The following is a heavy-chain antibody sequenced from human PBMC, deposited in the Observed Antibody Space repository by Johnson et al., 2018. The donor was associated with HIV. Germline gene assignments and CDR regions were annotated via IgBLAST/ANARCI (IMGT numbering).Heavy chain of an antibody. CDR3: ARDSPGAEWELRSGAFDF. CDR2: ISYDGSNK. D-gene: IGHD1-26*01. J-gene: IGHJ3*01. Sequence: VLLVESGGGVVQPGRSLRLSCAASGFTLSSYAMHWVRQAPGKGLEWVAVISYDGSNKYYAESVKGRFTISRDNSKNTLYLPMNSLRAEDTTVYYCARDSPGAEWELRSGAFDFWGRGTIFIVSS. V-gene: IGHV3-30*04. CDR1: GFTLSSYA.